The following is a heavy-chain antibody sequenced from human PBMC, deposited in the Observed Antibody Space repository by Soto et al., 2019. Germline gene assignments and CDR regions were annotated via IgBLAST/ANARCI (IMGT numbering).Heavy chain of an antibody. D-gene: IGHD2-15*01. CDR1: GFNFNSYT. V-gene: IGHV3-21*01. CDR3: ARDCSGGSCYHGMDV. J-gene: IGHJ6*02. Sequence: GGSLRLSCAASGFNFNSYTINWVRQAPGKRLEWLSSISSSGYIFSTDSVRGRFTISRDNAKNSVYLQINSLRAEDTAVYFCARDCSGGSCYHGMDVWGQGTTVTVSS. CDR2: ISSSGYI.